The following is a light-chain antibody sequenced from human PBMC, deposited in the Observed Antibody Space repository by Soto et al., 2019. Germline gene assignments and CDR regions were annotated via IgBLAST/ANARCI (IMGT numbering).Light chain of an antibody. CDR3: SSYTSSSPYV. J-gene: IGLJ1*01. V-gene: IGLV2-14*01. Sequence: QSALTQPASVSGSPGQSITISCTGTSSDGGGYNYVSWYQQHPGKAPKLMIYDVSNRPSGVSNRFSGSKSGNTASLTISGLQAEDEAEYYCSSYTSSSPYVFGTGTKLTVL. CDR2: DVS. CDR1: SSDGGGYNY.